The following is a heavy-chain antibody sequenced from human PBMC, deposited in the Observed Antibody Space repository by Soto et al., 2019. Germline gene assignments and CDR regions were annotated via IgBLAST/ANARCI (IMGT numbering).Heavy chain of an antibody. Sequence: QVQLQETGPGLVKPSGTLSLTCAVSSGSISSRNWWSWVREPPGKGLEWIGEIYHSGSTNYNPSLQSRVTISVDKSKNQFSLKLSSVTAADTAVYYCARGEWGAFDIWGQGTMVTVSS. J-gene: IGHJ3*02. CDR3: ARGEWGAFDI. CDR1: SGSISSRNW. D-gene: IGHD3-3*01. V-gene: IGHV4-4*02. CDR2: IYHSGST.